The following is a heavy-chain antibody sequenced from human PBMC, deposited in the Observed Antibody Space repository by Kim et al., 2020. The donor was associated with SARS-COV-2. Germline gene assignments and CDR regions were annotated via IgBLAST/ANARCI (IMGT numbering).Heavy chain of an antibody. Sequence: ASVKVSCKASGYTFTSYDINWVRQATGQGLEWMGWMNPNSGNTGYAQKFQGRVTMTRNTSISTAYMELSSLRSEDTAVYYCARGGLYCSSTSCYSRAKYYYYGMDVWGQGTTVTVSS. V-gene: IGHV1-8*01. CDR2: MNPNSGNT. D-gene: IGHD2-2*01. CDR3: ARGGLYCSSTSCYSRAKYYYYGMDV. CDR1: GYTFTSYD. J-gene: IGHJ6*02.